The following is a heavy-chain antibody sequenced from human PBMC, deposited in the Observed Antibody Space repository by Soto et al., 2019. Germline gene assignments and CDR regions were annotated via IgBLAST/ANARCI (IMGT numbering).Heavy chain of an antibody. CDR1: GFTFGDFA. J-gene: IGHJ5*02. D-gene: IGHD2-15*01. V-gene: IGHV3-49*03. CDR2: ITSGLYGATT. Sequence: EVQLVESGGGLVQPGRSLRLSCTPSGFTFGDFAMSWFRKAPGKGLEWIAFITSGLYGATTTYAASVKDRFTISRDDSKSIAYLQMNRLKTEDTAMYYCTRSLSFVASGRDWFDPGGQGTLVTGSS. CDR3: TRSLSFVASGRDWFDP.